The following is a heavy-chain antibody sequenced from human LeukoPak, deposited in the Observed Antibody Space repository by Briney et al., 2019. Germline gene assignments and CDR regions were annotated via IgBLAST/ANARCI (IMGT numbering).Heavy chain of an antibody. CDR3: AKDTGSTPGAHYYYYMDV. D-gene: IGHD5/OR15-5a*01. Sequence: GGSLRLSCAASGFTFSDYYMSWIRQAPGKGLEWVSYISSSGSTIYYADSVKGRFTISRDNAKKSLHLQMNSLRTEDTALYYCAKDTGSTPGAHYYYYMDVWGKGTTVTISS. CDR2: ISSSGSTI. CDR1: GFTFSDYY. V-gene: IGHV3-11*01. J-gene: IGHJ6*03.